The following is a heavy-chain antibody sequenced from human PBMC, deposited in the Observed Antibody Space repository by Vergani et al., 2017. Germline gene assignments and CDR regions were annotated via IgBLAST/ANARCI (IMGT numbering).Heavy chain of an antibody. D-gene: IGHD4-11*01. CDR1: GGSISSYY. V-gene: IGHV4-4*07. Sequence: QVQLQESGPGLVKPSETLSLTCTVSGGSISSYYWSWIRPPAGMGLGWIGRIYTSGSTNYNPVLKSRVTMSVVPSKNQFSLKLSSVAAADTAVYYCPRDPAVTPGGGAFDIWGQGTMVTVSS. CDR2: IYTSGST. CDR3: PRDPAVTPGGGAFDI. J-gene: IGHJ3*02.